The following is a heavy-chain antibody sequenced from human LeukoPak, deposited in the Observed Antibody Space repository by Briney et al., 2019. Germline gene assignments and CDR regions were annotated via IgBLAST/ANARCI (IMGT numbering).Heavy chain of an antibody. J-gene: IGHJ4*02. D-gene: IGHD3-16*02. CDR1: GYTFTSYG. Sequence: ASVKVSCKASGYTFTSYGISWVRQAPGQGLEWMGWISAYNGNTNYAQKLQGRVTMTTDTSTSTAHMELRSLRSDDTAVYYCARGLRLGELSSHPLWPYDYWGQGTLVTVSS. V-gene: IGHV1-18*01. CDR2: ISAYNGNT. CDR3: ARGLRLGELSSHPLWPYDY.